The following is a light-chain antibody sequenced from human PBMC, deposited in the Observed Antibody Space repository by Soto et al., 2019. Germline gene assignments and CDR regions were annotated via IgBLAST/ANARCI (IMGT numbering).Light chain of an antibody. Sequence: IVVTQSPGILSVSPGDRATLSCRASQSVGRNLAWYQQKPGQAPTLLIYAASTRATGLPASFSGSGSGTDFTLTISSLQSEDFAVYYCQEYSKWPLFTFGPGTRVDIK. V-gene: IGKV3-15*01. CDR3: QEYSKWPLFT. CDR2: AAS. CDR1: QSVGRN. J-gene: IGKJ3*01.